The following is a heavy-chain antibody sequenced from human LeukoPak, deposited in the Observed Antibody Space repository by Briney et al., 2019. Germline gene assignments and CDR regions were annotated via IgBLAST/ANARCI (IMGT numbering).Heavy chain of an antibody. Sequence: GGSVKVSCKASGGTFSSYAISWVRQAPGQGLEWMGGIIPIFGTANYAQKFQGRVTITADESTSTAYMELSSLRSEDTAVYYCARGTYSSGWSYDAFDIWGQGTMVTVSS. D-gene: IGHD6-19*01. V-gene: IGHV1-69*13. J-gene: IGHJ3*02. CDR1: GGTFSSYA. CDR3: ARGTYSSGWSYDAFDI. CDR2: IIPIFGTA.